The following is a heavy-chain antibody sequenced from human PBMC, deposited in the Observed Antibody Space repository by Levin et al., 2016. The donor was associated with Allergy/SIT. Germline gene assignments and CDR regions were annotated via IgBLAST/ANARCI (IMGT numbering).Heavy chain of an antibody. J-gene: IGHJ6*02. Sequence: WVRQAPGQGLEWMGIINPSGGSTSYAQKFQGRVTMTRDTSTSTVYMELSSLRSEDTAVYYCARVAKVVVGFYYGMDVWGQGTTVTVSS. D-gene: IGHD2-21*01. CDR3: ARVAKVVVGFYYGMDV. CDR2: INPSGGST. V-gene: IGHV1-46*01.